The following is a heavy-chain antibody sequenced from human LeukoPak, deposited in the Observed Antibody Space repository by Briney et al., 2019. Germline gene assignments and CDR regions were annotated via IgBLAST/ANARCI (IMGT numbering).Heavy chain of an antibody. CDR3: ASPRYGSGSAAHWFDP. D-gene: IGHD3-10*01. CDR2: IIPIFGTA. CDR1: GGTFSSYA. Sequence: SVKVSCKASGGTFSSYAISWVRQAPGQGLEWMGGIIPIFGTANYAQKFQGRDTITTDESTSTAYMELSSLRSEDTAVYYCASPRYGSGSAAHWFDPWGQGTLVTVSS. V-gene: IGHV1-69*05. J-gene: IGHJ5*02.